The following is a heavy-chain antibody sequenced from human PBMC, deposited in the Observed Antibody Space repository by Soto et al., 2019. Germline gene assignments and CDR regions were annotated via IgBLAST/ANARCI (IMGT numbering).Heavy chain of an antibody. CDR3: AREFPYYESSDSYFDY. V-gene: IGHV3-21*01. Sequence: LRLSCAAPGFTFSRYSMNWVRQAPGKGLEWVSSISSTTNYIYYADSMKGRFTVTPDTSKNQFSLHLNSVTPEDTAVYYCAREFPYYESSDSYFDYWGQGALVTVSS. CDR1: GFTFSRYS. D-gene: IGHD3-16*01. CDR2: ISSTTNYI. J-gene: IGHJ4*02.